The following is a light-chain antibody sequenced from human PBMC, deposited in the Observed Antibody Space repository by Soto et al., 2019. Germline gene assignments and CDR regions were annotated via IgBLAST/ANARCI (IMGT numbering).Light chain of an antibody. CDR1: QSVSTSY. CDR3: QQYSSLWT. CDR2: GES. Sequence: EIVLTQSPATLSLSPGERATLSCSASQSVSTSYLAWYQQKPGQAPRLLIYGESSRATGIPDRFSGSGSGTDFTLSISRLEPEDFAVYYCQQYSSLWTVGQGTKVDIK. V-gene: IGKV3-20*01. J-gene: IGKJ1*01.